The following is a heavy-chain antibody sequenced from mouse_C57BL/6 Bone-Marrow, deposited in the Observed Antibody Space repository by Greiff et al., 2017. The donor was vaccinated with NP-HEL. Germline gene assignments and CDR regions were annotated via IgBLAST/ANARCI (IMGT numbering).Heavy chain of an antibody. CDR3: ARTWDVFFAY. CDR2: IDPNSGGT. J-gene: IGHJ3*01. Sequence: QVQLKQPGAELVKPGASVKLSCKASGYTFTSYWMHWVKQRPGRGLEWIGRIDPNSGGTKYNEKFKSKATLTVDKPSSTAYMQLSSLTSEDSAVYYCARTWDVFFAYWGQGTLVTVSA. V-gene: IGHV1-72*01. D-gene: IGHD4-1*01. CDR1: GYTFTSYW.